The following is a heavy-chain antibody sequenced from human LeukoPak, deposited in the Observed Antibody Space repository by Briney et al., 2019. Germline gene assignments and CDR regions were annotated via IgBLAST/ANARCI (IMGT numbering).Heavy chain of an antibody. V-gene: IGHV5-51*01. Sequence: GVSLKISCKGSGYSFASYWIAWVRQMPGQGLEWMGIIYPGDSDTRYSPSFQGQVTISADKSINTAYLQWSSLKTSDTAMYYCARHLVRGYSYGSDYWGQGTLVTVSS. D-gene: IGHD5-18*01. J-gene: IGHJ4*02. CDR2: IYPGDSDT. CDR1: GYSFASYW. CDR3: ARHLVRGYSYGSDY.